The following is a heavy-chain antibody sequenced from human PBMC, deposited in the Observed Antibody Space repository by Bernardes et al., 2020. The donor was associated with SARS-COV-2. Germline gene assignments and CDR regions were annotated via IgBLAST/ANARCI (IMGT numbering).Heavy chain of an antibody. CDR2: ISAYNGNT. CDR1: GYTFTSYG. D-gene: IGHD1-26*01. V-gene: IGHV1-18*04. CDR3: ARCIPYGEWELLFSSPTQIVCAFDI. J-gene: IGHJ3*02. Sequence: ASVKVPCKASGYTFTSYGISWVRQAPGQGLEWMGWISAYNGNTNYAQKLQGRVTMTTDTSTSTAYMELRSLRSDDTAVYYCARCIPYGEWELLFSSPTQIVCAFDIWGQGTMVTVSS.